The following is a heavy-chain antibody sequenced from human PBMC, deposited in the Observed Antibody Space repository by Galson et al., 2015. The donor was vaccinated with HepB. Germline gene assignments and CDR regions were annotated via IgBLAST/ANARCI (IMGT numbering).Heavy chain of an antibody. CDR3: ARGGLREEGFDY. V-gene: IGHV3-30-3*01. J-gene: IGHJ4*02. D-gene: IGHD3-3*01. Sequence: SLRLSCAASGFTFSSYAMHWVRQAPGKGLEWVAVISYDGSNKYYADSVKGRFTISRDNSKNTLYLQMNSLRAEDTAVYYCARGGLREEGFDYWGQGTLVTVSS. CDR1: GFTFSSYA. CDR2: ISYDGSNK.